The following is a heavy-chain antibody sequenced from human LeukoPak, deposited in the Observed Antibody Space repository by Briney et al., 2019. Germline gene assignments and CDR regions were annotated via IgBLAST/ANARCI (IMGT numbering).Heavy chain of an antibody. D-gene: IGHD3-9*01. CDR3: ARKPYKYDILTGYYRSPFDY. J-gene: IGHJ4*02. CDR2: IYYSGST. Sequence: SETLSLTCTVSGGSISSSSYYWGWIRQPPGKGLEWIGSIYYSGSTYYNPSLKSRVTISVDTSKNQLSLKLSSVTATDTAVYYCARKPYKYDILTGYYRSPFDYWGQGTLVTVSS. V-gene: IGHV4-39*01. CDR1: GGSISSSSYY.